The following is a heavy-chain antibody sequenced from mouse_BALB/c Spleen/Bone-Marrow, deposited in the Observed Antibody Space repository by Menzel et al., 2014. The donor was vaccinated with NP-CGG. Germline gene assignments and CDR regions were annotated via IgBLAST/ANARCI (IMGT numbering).Heavy chain of an antibody. CDR2: IDPANGNT. CDR1: GFNIKDTY. J-gene: IGHJ3*01. CDR3: ASHYYGSSGFAY. Sequence: VQLQQSGAELVKPGASVKLSCTASGFNIKDTYVHWVKQRPEQGLEWIGRIDPANGNTKYDPKFQGKATITADTSSNTAYLQLSSLTSEDTAVYYCASHYYGSSGFAYWGQGTLVTVSA. D-gene: IGHD1-1*01. V-gene: IGHV14-3*02.